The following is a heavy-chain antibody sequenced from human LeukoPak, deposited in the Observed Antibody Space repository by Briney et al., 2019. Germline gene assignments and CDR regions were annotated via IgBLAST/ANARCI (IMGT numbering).Heavy chain of an antibody. Sequence: PSETLSLTCAVYGGSFSGYYWSWIRQPPEKGLEWIGEINHSGSTNYNPSLKSRVTISVDTSKNQFSLKLSSVTAADTAVYYCARGKGYDFWSGYSLLYYFDYWGQGTLVTVSS. CDR2: INHSGST. D-gene: IGHD3-3*01. CDR3: ARGKGYDFWSGYSLLYYFDY. J-gene: IGHJ4*02. V-gene: IGHV4-34*01. CDR1: GGSFSGYY.